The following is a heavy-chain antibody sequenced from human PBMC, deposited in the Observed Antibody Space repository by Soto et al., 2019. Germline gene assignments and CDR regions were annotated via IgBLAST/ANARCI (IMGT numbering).Heavy chain of an antibody. CDR1: GGTFSPYT. V-gene: IGHV1-69*08. D-gene: IGHD3-10*01. CDR2: IIPFLGVT. Sequence: QVHLVQSGAEVKKPGSSVKVSCKASGGTFSPYTINWVRQAPGQGLEWMGRIIPFLGVTNHAQKFQDRVTITAVKSTSTAYLEFRSLRSEDTAVYYCTRDWDSSLSTWDFGGHWGQGTLVTVSS. J-gene: IGHJ4*02. CDR3: TRDWDSSLSTWDFGGH.